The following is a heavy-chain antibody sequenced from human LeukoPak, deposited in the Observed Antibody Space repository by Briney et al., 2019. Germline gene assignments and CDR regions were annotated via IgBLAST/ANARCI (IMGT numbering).Heavy chain of an antibody. V-gene: IGHV3-7*01. D-gene: IGHD6-6*01. J-gene: IGHJ4*02. Sequence: GGSLRLSCAASGFTFSNYWMSWVRQAPGKGLEWVANIKQDGSVKYYVDSVKGRFTISRDNAKNFLQMNSLRVEDTAVYYCARIGYSSSSLDYWGQGTLVSLSS. CDR3: ARIGYSSSSLDY. CDR2: IKQDGSVK. CDR1: GFTFSNYW.